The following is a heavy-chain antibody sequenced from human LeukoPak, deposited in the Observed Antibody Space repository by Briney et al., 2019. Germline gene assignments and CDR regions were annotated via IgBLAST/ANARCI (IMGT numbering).Heavy chain of an antibody. V-gene: IGHV4-59*01. D-gene: IGHD4-17*01. CDR2: IYYSGST. J-gene: IGHJ5*02. CDR3: ARDAVIHGDSIWFDP. Sequence: SETLSLTCTVSGGSISSYYWSWIRQPPGKGLEWIGYIYYSGSTNYNPSLKSRVTISVDTSKNQSSLKLSSVTAADTAVYYCARDAVIHGDSIWFDPWGQGTLVTVSS. CDR1: GGSISSYY.